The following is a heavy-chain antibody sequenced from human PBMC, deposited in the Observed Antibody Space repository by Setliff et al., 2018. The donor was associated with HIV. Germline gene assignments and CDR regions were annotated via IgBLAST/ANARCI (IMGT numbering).Heavy chain of an antibody. D-gene: IGHD3-16*01. Sequence: SETLSLTCTVSGGSISSYFWSWIRQPPGKGLEWIGYIYTNGSTYYNPSLKSRVTISVDTSKNQFSLKLTSVTAADTAVYYCARHSRAGDIDYWGRGTLVTVSS. CDR1: GGSISSYF. CDR3: ARHSRAGDIDY. V-gene: IGHV4-4*08. J-gene: IGHJ4*02. CDR2: IYTNGST.